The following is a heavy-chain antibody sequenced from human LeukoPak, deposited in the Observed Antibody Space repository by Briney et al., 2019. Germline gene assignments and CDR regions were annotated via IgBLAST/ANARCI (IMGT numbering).Heavy chain of an antibody. V-gene: IGHV1-69*01. CDR3: ARPSDYSGKGGYYYYYMDV. J-gene: IGHJ6*03. CDR1: GGTFSSYA. Sequence: SVKVSCKASGGTFSSYAISWLRQAPGQGLEWMGGIIPIFGTANYAQKFQGRVTITADESTSTAYMELSSLRSEDTSVYYCARPSDYSGKGGYYYYYMDVWGKGTTVTVSS. CDR2: IIPIFGTA. D-gene: IGHD4-11*01.